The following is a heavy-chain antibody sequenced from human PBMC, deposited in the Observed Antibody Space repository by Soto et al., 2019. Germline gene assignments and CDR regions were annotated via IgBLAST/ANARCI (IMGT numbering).Heavy chain of an antibody. Sequence: EVQLVEAGGGLVQPGGSLRVSCAASGFTLRSHRIHWVRQVPGKGLEWVSRIDTDGGGTSYADSVKGRFTSSTDNAKNIANLQMNGLRRSDKVVCYCATVIARWGQATLVTDSS. J-gene: IGHJ4*02. CDR2: IDTDGGGT. CDR3: ATVIAR. V-gene: IGHV3-74*01. CDR1: GFTLRSHR. D-gene: IGHD2-21*01.